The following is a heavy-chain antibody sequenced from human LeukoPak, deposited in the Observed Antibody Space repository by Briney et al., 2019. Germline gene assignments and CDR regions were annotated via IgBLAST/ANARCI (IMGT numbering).Heavy chain of an antibody. V-gene: IGHV1-2*02. D-gene: IGHD2-2*01. J-gene: IGHJ4*02. CDR3: ARGGYCSSTSCYVIDY. CDR2: INPNSGGT. Sequence: ASVKVPCKASGYTFTGYYMHWVRQAPGQGLEWMGWINPNSGGTNYAQKFQGRVTMTRDTSISTAYMELSRLRSDDTAVYYCARGGYCSSTSCYVIDYWGQGTLVTVSS. CDR1: GYTFTGYY.